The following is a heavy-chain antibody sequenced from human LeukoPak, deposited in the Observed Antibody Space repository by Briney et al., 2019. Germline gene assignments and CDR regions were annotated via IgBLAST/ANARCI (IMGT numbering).Heavy chain of an antibody. V-gene: IGHV1-69*11. CDR1: LGTLSSYA. CDR3: ATLQGVVRGLIIG. J-gene: IGHJ4*02. CDR2: IFPILGTA. D-gene: IGHD3-10*01. Sequence: SVKVSCKASLGTLSSYAISWVGQAPGQEVEWVGRIFPILGTANYAQKFQGRVTITADQSTSTAYMELRSRRPEDTAVYYCATLQGVVRGLIIGWGQGTLVSLSS.